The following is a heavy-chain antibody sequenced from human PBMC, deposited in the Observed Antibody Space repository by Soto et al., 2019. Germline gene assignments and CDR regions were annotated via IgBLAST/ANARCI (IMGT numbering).Heavy chain of an antibody. CDR2: ITGSGGNT. CDR3: ARPESVMSWGNGPDY. D-gene: IGHD3-16*01. V-gene: IGHV3-23*01. J-gene: IGHJ4*02. CDR1: GFSFSNYA. Sequence: GGSVRLSCAASGFSFSNYALSWVRQAPGKGLEWVSIITGSGGNTFYADSVKGRFTISRDNSKNTLSLQMNSLRAEDTAVYYSARPESVMSWGNGPDYRGQGTLVTVSS.